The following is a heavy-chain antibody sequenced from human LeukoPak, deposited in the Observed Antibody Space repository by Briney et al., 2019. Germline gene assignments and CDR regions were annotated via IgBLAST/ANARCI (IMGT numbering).Heavy chain of an antibody. V-gene: IGHV3-7*01. CDR3: ARVGAAGIVMDY. Sequence: PGGSLRLSCATSGFTFSSNWMSWVRHVPGRGLDWVANIKPDGSAQYYAASVKGRFTVSGDNAKNSVYLQMNSLRAEDTAVFYCARVGAAGIVMDYWGQGTLVTVSS. CDR1: GFTFSSNW. CDR2: IKPDGSAQ. J-gene: IGHJ4*02. D-gene: IGHD6-13*01.